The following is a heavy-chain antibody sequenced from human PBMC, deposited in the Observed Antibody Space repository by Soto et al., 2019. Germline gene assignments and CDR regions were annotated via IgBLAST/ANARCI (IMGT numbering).Heavy chain of an antibody. CDR3: ARAYSNLRNYDFWSGYSWFDP. Sequence: SVKVSCKASGGTLSSYAISWVRQAPGQGLEWMGGIIPIFGTANYAQKFQGRVTITADESTSTAYMELSSLRSEDTAVYYCARAYSNLRNYDFWSGYSWFDPWGQGTLVTVSS. V-gene: IGHV1-69*13. J-gene: IGHJ5*02. CDR2: IIPIFGTA. D-gene: IGHD3-3*01. CDR1: GGTLSSYA.